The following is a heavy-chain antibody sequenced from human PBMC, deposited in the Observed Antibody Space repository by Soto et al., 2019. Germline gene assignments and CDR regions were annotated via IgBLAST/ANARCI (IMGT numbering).Heavy chain of an antibody. CDR2: ISYDGSNK. CDR1: GFTFSSYG. J-gene: IGHJ4*02. D-gene: IGHD6-13*01. V-gene: IGHV3-30*18. CDR3: AKDSHIAAAGTHFDY. Sequence: SLRLSCAASGFTFSSYGMHWVRQAPGKGPEWVAVISYDGSNKYYADSVKGRFTISRDNSKNTLYLQMNSLRAEDTAVYYCAKDSHIAAAGTHFDYWGQGTLVTVSS.